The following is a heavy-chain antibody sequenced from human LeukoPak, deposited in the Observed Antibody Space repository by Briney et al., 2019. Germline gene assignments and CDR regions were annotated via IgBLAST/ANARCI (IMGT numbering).Heavy chain of an antibody. J-gene: IGHJ3*02. Sequence: GGSLRLSCAASGFTFSSYAMSWVRQAPGKGLEWVSAISGSGGSTYYADSVKGRFTISRDNSKNTLYLQMNSLRAEDTAVYYCAKWGSGSRPKDPFFDIWGQGTMVTVSS. CDR3: AKWGSGSRPKDPFFDI. D-gene: IGHD3-16*01. CDR2: ISGSGGST. CDR1: GFTFSSYA. V-gene: IGHV3-23*01.